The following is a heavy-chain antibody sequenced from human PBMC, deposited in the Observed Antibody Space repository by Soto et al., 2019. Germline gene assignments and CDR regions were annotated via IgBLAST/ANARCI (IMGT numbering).Heavy chain of an antibody. CDR2: IKPEGGEE. D-gene: IGHD3-16*01. J-gene: IGHJ4*02. Sequence: EVQLVESGGGLVQPGGSLRLSCSASGFTFSSYGMNWVRQAPGKGLEWVANIKPEGGEEYYVDSVKGRYTISRDNAMNAQYLQMNNLRDVDTALYYCVRDPHRGGDYDYWGQGTLVTVSS. V-gene: IGHV3-7*01. CDR3: VRDPHRGGDYDY. CDR1: GFTFSSYG.